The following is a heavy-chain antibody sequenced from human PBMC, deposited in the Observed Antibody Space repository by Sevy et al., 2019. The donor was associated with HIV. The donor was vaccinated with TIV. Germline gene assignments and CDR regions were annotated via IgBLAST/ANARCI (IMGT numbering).Heavy chain of an antibody. CDR1: GGSFSGYY. CDR2: INHSGST. J-gene: IGHJ5*02. V-gene: IGHV4-34*01. Sequence: SETLSLTCAVYGGSFSGYYWSWIRQPPGKGLEWIGEINHSGSTNYNPSLKSRVTISVDTSKNQFSLKLSPVTAADTAVYYCARGGDIVVVPAAITVWFDPWGQGTLVTVSS. CDR3: ARGGDIVVVPAAITVWFDP. D-gene: IGHD2-2*02.